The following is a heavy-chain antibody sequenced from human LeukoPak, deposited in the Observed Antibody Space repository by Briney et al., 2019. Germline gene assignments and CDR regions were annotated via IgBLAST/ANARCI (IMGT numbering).Heavy chain of an antibody. CDR2: ISAYNGNT. CDR1: GYTFTSYG. J-gene: IGHJ4*02. Sequence: ASVKVSCKASGYTFTSYGISWVRQAPGQGLEWMGWISAYNGNTNYAQKLQGRVTMTTDTSTSTAYMELRGLRSDDTAVYYCARSPYYYDSSGYYHYWGQGTLVTVSS. CDR3: ARSPYYYDSSGYYHY. V-gene: IGHV1-18*01. D-gene: IGHD3-22*01.